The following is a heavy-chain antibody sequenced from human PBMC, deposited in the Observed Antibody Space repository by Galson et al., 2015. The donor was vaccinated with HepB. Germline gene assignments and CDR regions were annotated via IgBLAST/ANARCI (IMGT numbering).Heavy chain of an antibody. D-gene: IGHD6-19*01. CDR1: GYSFSTYW. CDR2: IYPGDSDT. V-gene: IGHV5-51*03. CDR3: ARLARDWLSSGWNAVTDLTGYYGMDV. J-gene: IGHJ6*02. Sequence: QSGAEVKKSGESLKISCKTSGYSFSTYWIGWVRQMPGKGLEWMGIIYPGDSDTRYSPSFQGQVTISADKSISTAYVQWISLKASDTAMNYCARLARDWLSSGWNAVTDLTGYYGMDVWGQGTTVTVSS.